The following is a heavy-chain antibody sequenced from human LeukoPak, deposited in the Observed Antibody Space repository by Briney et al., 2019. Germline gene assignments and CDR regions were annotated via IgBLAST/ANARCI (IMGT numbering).Heavy chain of an antibody. CDR3: AREGYSSSWYYY. J-gene: IGHJ4*02. CDR2: IIPIFGTA. D-gene: IGHD6-13*01. V-gene: IGHV1-69*13. CDR1: GGTFSSYA. Sequence: SVKVSCKASGGTFSSYAISWVRQAPGQGLEWMGGIIPIFGTANYAQKFQGRVTITADESTSTAYMELSSLRSGDTAVYYCAREGYSSSWYYYWGQGTLVTVSS.